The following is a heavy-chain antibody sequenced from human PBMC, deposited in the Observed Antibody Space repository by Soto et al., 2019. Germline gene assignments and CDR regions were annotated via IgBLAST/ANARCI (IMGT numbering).Heavy chain of an antibody. V-gene: IGHV4-39*01. CDR3: ARPTGSYYYYYMDV. CDR2: IYYSGST. D-gene: IGHD1-26*01. CDR1: GGSISSSSYY. Sequence: QLQLQESGPGLVKPSETLSLTCTVSGGSISSSSYYWGWIRQPTGQGREWIGSIYYSGSTYYNPSLKSRVTISVDTSKSQCSLKLSSVTAADTAVYYGARPTGSYYYYYMDVWGKGTTVTVSS. J-gene: IGHJ6*03.